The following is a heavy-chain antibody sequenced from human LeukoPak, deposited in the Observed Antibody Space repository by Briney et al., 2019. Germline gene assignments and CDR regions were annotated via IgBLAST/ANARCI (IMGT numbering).Heavy chain of an antibody. J-gene: IGHJ4*02. CDR2: ISAYNGNT. Sequence: ASVKVSCKASGYTFTTYGINWVRQAPGQGLEWMGWISAYNGNTNYAQKFQGRVTMTTDTSTSTAYMELRSLRSDDTAVYYCTRFSSGYDWTLHYFDYWGQGTLVTVSS. D-gene: IGHD5-12*01. CDR3: TRFSSGYDWTLHYFDY. V-gene: IGHV1-18*01. CDR1: GYTFTTYG.